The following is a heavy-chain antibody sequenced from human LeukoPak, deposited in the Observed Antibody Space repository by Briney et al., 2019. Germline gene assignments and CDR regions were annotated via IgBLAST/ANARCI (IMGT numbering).Heavy chain of an antibody. V-gene: IGHV4-59*11. CDR1: GGSISSHY. CDR3: ARTTEAHSWRTRYYDYYMDV. J-gene: IGHJ6*03. Sequence: SETLSLTCTVSGGSISSHYWSWIRQSPGKGLEWIGYIYYSGSTNYNPSLKSRVTISVDTSKNQFSLKLSSVTAADTAVYYCARTTEAHSWRTRYYDYYMDVWGKGTTVTVSS. D-gene: IGHD6-13*01. CDR2: IYYSGST.